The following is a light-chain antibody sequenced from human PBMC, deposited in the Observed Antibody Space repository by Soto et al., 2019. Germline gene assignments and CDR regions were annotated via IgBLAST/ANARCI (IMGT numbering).Light chain of an antibody. J-gene: IGKJ1*01. CDR3: QQYMSSLT. Sequence: EIVLTQSPGSLSLSPGERATLSCRASQSVDSTFFAWYQKKPGQAPSLLIYGASKRATGVPDRFSGSGSGTDFTLSISRLEPEDFAVYYCQQYMSSLTFGEGTKVEI. V-gene: IGKV3-20*01. CDR2: GAS. CDR1: QSVDSTF.